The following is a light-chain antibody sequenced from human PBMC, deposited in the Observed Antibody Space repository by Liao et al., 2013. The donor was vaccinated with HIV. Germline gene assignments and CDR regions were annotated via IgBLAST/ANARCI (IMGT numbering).Light chain of an antibody. CDR3: QAWDMTTGWM. J-gene: IGLJ3*02. CDR2: HAS. CDR1: DFGTKR. V-gene: IGLV3-21*01. Sequence: SYVLTQPPSVSVAPGKTARITCGGDDFGTKRVHWYQQKPGQAPVLLIYHASDRPSRIPDRFSGSNSGDTATLTISGTQPMDEADYYCQAWDMTTGWMFGGGTKLTVL.